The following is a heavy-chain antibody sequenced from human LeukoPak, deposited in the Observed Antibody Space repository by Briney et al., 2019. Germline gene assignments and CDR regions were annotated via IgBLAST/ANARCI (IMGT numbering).Heavy chain of an antibody. CDR2: IYSGGKT. V-gene: IGHV3-66*02. J-gene: IGHJ4*02. CDR3: VSESSSGYFLPY. D-gene: IGHD3-22*01. CDR1: GFTVSTNY. Sequence: GGSLRLSCAASGFTVSTNYMSWVRQAPGKGLEWVSVIYSGGKTYYADSVKGRFTISRDNSKNTLFLQMNSLRPEDTAVYYCVSESSSGYFLPYWGQGTLVTVSS.